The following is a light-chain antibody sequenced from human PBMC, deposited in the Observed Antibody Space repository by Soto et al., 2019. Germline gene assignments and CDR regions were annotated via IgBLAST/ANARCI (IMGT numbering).Light chain of an antibody. Sequence: DIVMTQSPDSLAVSLGERATINCKSSQSILFSSNNKNYLAWYQQKPGQPPKLLIYWASSRESGVPDRFGGNGSGTDFTLTISSLQAEDVAVYYCQQFYATPPTFGQGAKAEIK. CDR1: QSILFSSNNKNY. CDR3: QQFYATPPT. V-gene: IGKV4-1*01. CDR2: WAS. J-gene: IGKJ1*01.